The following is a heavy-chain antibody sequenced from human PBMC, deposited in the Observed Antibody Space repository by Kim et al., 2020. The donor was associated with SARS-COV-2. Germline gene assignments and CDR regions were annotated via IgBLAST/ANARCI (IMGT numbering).Heavy chain of an antibody. Sequence: SETLSLTCTVSGGSIRSYYWSWIRQPPGKGLEWIGHIYYSGSTKYNPSLKSRVTISVDTSKHQFSLKLSSVTAADTAMYYCASRSSGSYPFDHWGQGTLVTVSS. CDR3: ASRSSGSYPFDH. J-gene: IGHJ4*02. CDR1: GGSIRSYY. CDR2: IYYSGST. D-gene: IGHD3-22*01. V-gene: IGHV4-59*01.